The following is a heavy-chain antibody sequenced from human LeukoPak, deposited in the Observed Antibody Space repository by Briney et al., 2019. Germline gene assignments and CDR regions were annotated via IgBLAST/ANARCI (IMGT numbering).Heavy chain of an antibody. CDR1: GFTFSTYG. CDR2: ISGSGGST. J-gene: IGHJ4*02. CDR3: AKDLLGATWTPVDY. V-gene: IGHV3-23*01. D-gene: IGHD1-26*01. Sequence: PGGSLRLSCAASGFTFSTYGMTWVRQAPGKGLEWVSAISGSGGSTYYADSVKGRFTISRDNSKNTLYLQMNSLRAEDTAVYYCAKDLLGATWTPVDYWGQGTLVTVSS.